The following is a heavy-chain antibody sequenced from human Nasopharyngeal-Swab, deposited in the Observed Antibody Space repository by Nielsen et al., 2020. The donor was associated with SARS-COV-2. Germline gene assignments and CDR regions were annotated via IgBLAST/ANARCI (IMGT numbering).Heavy chain of an antibody. CDR1: GGTFSSYA. CDR3: ARALAYCGGDCYSSFDY. V-gene: IGHV1-69*13. J-gene: IGHJ4*02. D-gene: IGHD2-21*02. CDR2: IIPIFGTA. Sequence: SVKVSCKASGGTFSSYAISWVRQAPGQGLEWMGGIIPIFGTANYAQKFQGRVTITADESTSTAYMELSSLRSEDTAVHYCARALAYCGGDCYSSFDYWGQGTLVTVSS.